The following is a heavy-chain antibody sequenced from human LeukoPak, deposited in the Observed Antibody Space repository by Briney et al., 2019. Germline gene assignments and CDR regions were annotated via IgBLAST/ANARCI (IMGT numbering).Heavy chain of an antibody. D-gene: IGHD3-22*01. CDR3: ATTQYYYDSTKDDAFDI. Sequence: DSVKGRFTISRDNSKNTLYLQMNSLRAEDTAVYYCATTQYYYDSTKDDAFDIWGQGTMVTVSS. J-gene: IGHJ3*02. V-gene: IGHV3-23*01.